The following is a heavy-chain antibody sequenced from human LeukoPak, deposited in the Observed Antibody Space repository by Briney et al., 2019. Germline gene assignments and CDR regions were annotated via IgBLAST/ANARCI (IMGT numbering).Heavy chain of an antibody. CDR2: INPTTGGS. CDR3: ARKPILVINSGFAI. V-gene: IGHV1-2*02. CDR1: GYPFTSYN. Sequence: ASVKVSCKASGYPFTSYNMHFIRQAPGQGLEWMGWINPTTGGSNYARNFQGRVTMTSDTSFSTAYMELRGLTSDDTAVYYCARKPILVINSGFAIWGQGTMVTVS. D-gene: IGHD3-22*01. J-gene: IGHJ3*02.